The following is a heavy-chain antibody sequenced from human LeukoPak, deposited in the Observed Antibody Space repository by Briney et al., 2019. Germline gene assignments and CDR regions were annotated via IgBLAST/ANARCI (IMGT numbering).Heavy chain of an antibody. D-gene: IGHD3-16*02. CDR1: GFTFSSYS. Sequence: GGSLRLSCAASGFTFSSYSMNWVRQAPGKGLEWVSSISSSSSYIYYADSVKGRFTISRDNAKNSLYLQMNTLRAEDTAIYYCARYYVWGSYRPYYFDYWGQGTLVTVSS. V-gene: IGHV3-21*06. CDR3: ARYYVWGSYRPYYFDY. J-gene: IGHJ4*02. CDR2: ISSSSSYI.